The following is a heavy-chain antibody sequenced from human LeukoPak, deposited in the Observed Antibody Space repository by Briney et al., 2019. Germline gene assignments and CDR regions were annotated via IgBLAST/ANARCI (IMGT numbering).Heavy chain of an antibody. D-gene: IGHD1-26*01. Sequence: ASVKVSCKTSGYSFTDYYLHWVRQAPGQGPEWMGGINPDTGATHYSQKFQGRVTMTRDTSISTAYMELTSLRSDDTAVYYCARGIASVGDPDDLMWFGPWGQGTLATVSS. CDR2: INPDTGAT. V-gene: IGHV1-2*02. J-gene: IGHJ5*02. CDR1: GYSFTDYY. CDR3: ARGIASVGDPDDLMWFGP.